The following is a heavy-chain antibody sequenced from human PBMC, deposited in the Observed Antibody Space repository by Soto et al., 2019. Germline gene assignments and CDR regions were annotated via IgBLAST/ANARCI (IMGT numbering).Heavy chain of an antibody. CDR1: GYTFTSYD. CDR3: ARGVQYYYDSSGYPWYYYYYGMDV. V-gene: IGHV1-8*01. J-gene: IGHJ6*02. D-gene: IGHD3-22*01. Sequence: ASVKVSCKASGYTFTSYDINWVRQATGQGLEWMGWMNPNSGNTGYAQKFQDRVNMTRNTSISTAFMELSSLSSEDTAVYYFARGVQYYYDSSGYPWYYYYYGMDVWGQGTTVTVSS. CDR2: MNPNSGNT.